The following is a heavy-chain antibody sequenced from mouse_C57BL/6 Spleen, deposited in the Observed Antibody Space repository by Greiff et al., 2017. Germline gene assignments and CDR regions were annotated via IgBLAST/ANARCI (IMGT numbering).Heavy chain of an antibody. D-gene: IGHD1-1*01. J-gene: IGHJ1*03. CDR2: IDPEDGDT. CDR3: TTDYGSKDWYFDV. CDR1: GFNIKDYY. Sequence: EVQLQQSGAELVRPGASVKLSCTASGFNIKDYYMHWVKQRPEQGLEWIGRIDPEDGDTEYAPKFQGKATMTADTSSTTAYLQLSSLTSEDTAVYYCTTDYGSKDWYFDVWGTGTTVTVSS. V-gene: IGHV14-1*01.